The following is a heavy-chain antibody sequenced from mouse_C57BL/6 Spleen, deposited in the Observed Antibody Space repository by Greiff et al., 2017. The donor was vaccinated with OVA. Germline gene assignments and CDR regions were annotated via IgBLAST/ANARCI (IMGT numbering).Heavy chain of an antibody. D-gene: IGHD2-2*01. CDR3: ALERYGYDGGAWFAY. CDR2: INPSNGGT. V-gene: IGHV1-53*01. CDR1: GYTFTSYW. Sequence: VQLQQPGPELVKPGASVKLSCKASGYTFTSYWMHWVKQRPGQGLEWIGNINPSNGGTNYNEKFKSKATLTVDKSSSTAYMQLSSLTSEDSAVYYCALERYGYDGGAWFAYWGQGTLVTVSA. J-gene: IGHJ3*01.